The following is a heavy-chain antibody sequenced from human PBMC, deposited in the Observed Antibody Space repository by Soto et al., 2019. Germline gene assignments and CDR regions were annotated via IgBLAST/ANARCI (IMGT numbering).Heavy chain of an antibody. J-gene: IGHJ3*02. D-gene: IGHD2-2*01. V-gene: IGHV1-8*01. CDR3: ACSVCSSRSQQSTHVRDAFDI. Sequence: QVQLVQSGAEVKKPGASVKVSCKASGYTFTSYDINWVRQATGQGLEWMGWMNPNSGNTGYAQKFQGRVTMTRNTSISTAYMALSSLRSEDTAVYYCACSVCSSRSQQSTHVRDAFDIWGQGTMVTVSS. CDR2: MNPNSGNT. CDR1: GYTFTSYD.